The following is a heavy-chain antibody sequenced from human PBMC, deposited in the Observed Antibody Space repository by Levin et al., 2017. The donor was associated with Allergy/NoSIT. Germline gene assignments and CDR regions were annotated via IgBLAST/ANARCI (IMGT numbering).Heavy chain of an antibody. D-gene: IGHD5-24*01. Sequence: GESLKISCAASGFTFRLYGMSWVRQAPGKGLEWVSEISGNGGTTDYADSVKGRFTISRDNSKNTLFLQMNRLRVEDTAIYFCAKSVATIFDPLDYWGQGSLVTVSS. CDR1: GFTFRLYG. V-gene: IGHV3-23*01. CDR2: ISGNGGTT. J-gene: IGHJ4*02. CDR3: AKSVATIFDPLDY.